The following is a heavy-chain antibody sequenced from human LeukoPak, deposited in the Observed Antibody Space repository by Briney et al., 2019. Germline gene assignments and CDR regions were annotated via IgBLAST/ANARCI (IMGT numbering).Heavy chain of an antibody. CDR2: IYHSGST. D-gene: IGHD4-17*01. J-gene: IGHJ4*02. Sequence: SETLSLTCTVSGGSISSYYWSWIRQPPGKGLEWIGYIYHSGSTYYNPSLKSRVTISVDRSKNQFSLKLSSVTAADTAVYYCARGKGDYRPFFDYWGQGTLVTVSS. CDR3: ARGKGDYRPFFDY. CDR1: GGSISSYY. V-gene: IGHV4-59*12.